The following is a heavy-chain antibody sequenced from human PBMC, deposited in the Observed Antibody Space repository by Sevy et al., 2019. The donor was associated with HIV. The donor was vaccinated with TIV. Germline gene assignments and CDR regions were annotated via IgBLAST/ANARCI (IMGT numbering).Heavy chain of an antibody. CDR2: TYYSGST. D-gene: IGHD2-21*01. Sequence: SETLSLTCTVSSASVTDYQYSWIRQPPGKGLEWIVYTYYSGSTKYNPSLKSRITISIDTSKYQFSLKLSSVTAADTAVYYCVRGGSPWWCVDVWGKGTTVTVSS. CDR3: VRGGSPWWCVDV. V-gene: IGHV4-59*02. CDR1: SASVTDYQ. J-gene: IGHJ6*04.